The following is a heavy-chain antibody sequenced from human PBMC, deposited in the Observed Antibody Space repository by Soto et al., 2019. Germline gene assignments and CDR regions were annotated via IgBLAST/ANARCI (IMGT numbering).Heavy chain of an antibody. J-gene: IGHJ4*02. CDR1: GGTFSSYT. CDR2: IIPLLGIA. D-gene: IGHD3-22*01. CDR3: AREKYYYDSSGYQLFDY. Sequence: QVQLVQSGAEVKKPGSSVKVSCKASGGTFSSYTISWVRQAPGQGLEWMGRIIPLLGIANYAQKFQGRVTITADKSTSTAYMELSSLRSEDTAVYYCAREKYYYDSSGYQLFDYWGQGTLVTVSS. V-gene: IGHV1-69*08.